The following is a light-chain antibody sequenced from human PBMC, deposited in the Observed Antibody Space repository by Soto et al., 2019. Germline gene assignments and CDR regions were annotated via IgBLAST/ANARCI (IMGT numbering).Light chain of an antibody. Sequence: QSALTQPASVSGSPGQSITISCTGTSSDVGGFNYVSWYQQHPGKAPKLMIYEVSDRPSGVSNRFSGSKSANTASLTISGLQAEDEADYYCFSYTASDMWVFGGGTKLTVL. J-gene: IGLJ3*02. CDR3: FSYTASDMWV. V-gene: IGLV2-14*01. CDR1: SSDVGGFNY. CDR2: EVS.